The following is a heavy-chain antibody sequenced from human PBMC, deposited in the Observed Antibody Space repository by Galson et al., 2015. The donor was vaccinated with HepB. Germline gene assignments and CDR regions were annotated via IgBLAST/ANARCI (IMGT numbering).Heavy chain of an antibody. D-gene: IGHD2-15*01. J-gene: IGHJ4*02. Sequence: SVKVSCKASGYTFTSYGISWVRQAPGQGLEWMGWISAYNGNTNYAQKLQGRVTMTTDTSTSTAYMELRSLRSDDTAVYYCARVRWGDIVVVVAAPHFDYWGQGTLVTVSS. V-gene: IGHV1-18*04. CDR2: ISAYNGNT. CDR3: ARVRWGDIVVVVAAPHFDY. CDR1: GYTFTSYG.